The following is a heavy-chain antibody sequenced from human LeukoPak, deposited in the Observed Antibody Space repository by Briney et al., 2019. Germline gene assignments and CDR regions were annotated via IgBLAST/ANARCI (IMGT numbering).Heavy chain of an antibody. CDR3: AKGYGSGSYYFPIDY. J-gene: IGHJ4*02. CDR1: GFTFSSYW. V-gene: IGHV3-74*01. D-gene: IGHD3-10*01. Sequence: GGSLRLSCAASGFTFSSYWMHWVRQAPGKGLVWVSRINGDGSTTSYADSVKGRFTISRDNAKNSLYLQMNSLRAEDTALYYCAKGYGSGSYYFPIDYWGQGTLVTVSS. CDR2: INGDGSTT.